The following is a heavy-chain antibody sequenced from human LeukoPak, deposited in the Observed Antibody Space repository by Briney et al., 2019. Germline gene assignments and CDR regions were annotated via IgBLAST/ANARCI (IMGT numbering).Heavy chain of an antibody. D-gene: IGHD3-10*01. CDR1: GYSISSGYY. V-gene: IGHV4-38-2*02. CDR3: AREADLDFRSDWFDP. CDR2: IYHSGST. J-gene: IGHJ5*02. Sequence: SETLSLTCTVSGYSISSGYYWGWIRQPPGKGLEWIGSIYHSGSTYYNPSLKSRVTISVDTSKNQFSLKLSSVTAADTAVYYCAREADLDFRSDWFDPWGQGTLVTVSS.